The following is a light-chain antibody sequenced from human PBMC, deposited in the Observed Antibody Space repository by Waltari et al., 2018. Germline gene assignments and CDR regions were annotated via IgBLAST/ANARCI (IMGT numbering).Light chain of an antibody. CDR3: QQLNSYPSWT. Sequence: IQLTQSQSSMSASVGDRVTITCRASQGISSYLAWYQQKPGKAPKLLIYAASTLQSGVPSRFSGSGSGTDFTLTISSLQPEDFATYYCQQLNSYPSWTFGQGTKVEIK. CDR1: QGISSY. J-gene: IGKJ1*01. V-gene: IGKV1-9*01. CDR2: AAS.